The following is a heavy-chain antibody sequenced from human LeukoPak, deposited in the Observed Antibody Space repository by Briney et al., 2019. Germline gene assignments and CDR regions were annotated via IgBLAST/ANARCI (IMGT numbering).Heavy chain of an antibody. J-gene: IGHJ4*02. V-gene: IGHV5-51*01. Sequence: KHGESLKISCKGPGYSFTTYWIAWVRQMPGKGLEWMGIIYPGDSDTRYSPSFQGQVTISADKSISTAYLQWSSLKASDTAMYYCAGTQDSSSWSRFDFWGQGTLVTVSS. CDR3: AGTQDSSSWSRFDF. CDR1: GYSFTTYW. CDR2: IYPGDSDT. D-gene: IGHD6-13*01.